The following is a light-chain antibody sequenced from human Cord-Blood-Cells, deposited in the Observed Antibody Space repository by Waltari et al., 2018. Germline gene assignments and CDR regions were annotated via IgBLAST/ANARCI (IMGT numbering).Light chain of an antibody. CDR1: QSVSSSY. CDR3: QQDYNLWA. CDR2: GAS. V-gene: IGKV3D-7*01. Sequence: PGQRATLSCRASQSVSSSYLTWYQQKPGQAPRLLIYGASTRATSIPARFSGSGSGTDFTLTISSLQPEDFAVYYCQQDYNLWAFGQGTKVEIK. J-gene: IGKJ1*01.